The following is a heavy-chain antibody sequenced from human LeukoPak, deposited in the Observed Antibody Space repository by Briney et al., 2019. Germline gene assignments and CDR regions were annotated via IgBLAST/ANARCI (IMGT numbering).Heavy chain of an antibody. CDR2: INPNSGGT. D-gene: IGHD5-12*01. V-gene: IGHV1-2*02. CDR1: GYTFTCYY. CDR3: ARTGRAWPRLRFALDYYFDY. Sequence: ASVKVSCKASGYTFTCYYMHWVRQAPGQGLEWMGWINPNSGGTNYAQKFQGRVTMTRDTSISTAYMELSSLRSEDTAVYYCARTGRAWPRLRFALDYYFDYWGQGTLVTVSS. J-gene: IGHJ4*02.